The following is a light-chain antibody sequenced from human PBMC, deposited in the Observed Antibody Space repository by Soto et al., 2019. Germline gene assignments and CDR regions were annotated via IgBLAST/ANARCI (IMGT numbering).Light chain of an antibody. CDR3: QMYSNAPPWT. CDR2: AAS. J-gene: IGKJ1*01. CDR1: QGISNS. V-gene: IGKV1-27*01. Sequence: DIQMTQSPSSLSASLGDRVTIACRASQGISNSLAWYQQQPGKVPKLLISAASTLQSGVPSRFSGSGSGTDFTLTISSLQPEDVATYYRQMYSNAPPWTFGQGTKVEIK.